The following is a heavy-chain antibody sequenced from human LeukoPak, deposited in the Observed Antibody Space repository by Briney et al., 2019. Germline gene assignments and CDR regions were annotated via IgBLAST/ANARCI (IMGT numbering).Heavy chain of an antibody. CDR1: GFTFADYA. Sequence: GGSLRLSCAASGFTFADYALHWVRQVPGKGLEWVSGISWNSGSIGYADSVKGRFSVSRHNTRKSLYLQMDSLRPEDTAFYYCVKASSGSYRTDNWFDSWGQGTLVTVSS. D-gene: IGHD3-10*01. V-gene: IGHV3-9*01. CDR3: VKASSGSYRTDNWFDS. CDR2: ISWNSGSI. J-gene: IGHJ5*01.